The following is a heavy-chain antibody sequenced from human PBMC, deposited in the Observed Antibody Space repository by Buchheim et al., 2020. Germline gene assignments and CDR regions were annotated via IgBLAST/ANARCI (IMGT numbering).Heavy chain of an antibody. V-gene: IGHV4-39*01. J-gene: IGHJ4*02. Sequence: QLQLQESGPGLVKPSEALSLTCTVSGYSISGSSYYWGWILQPPGTGLEWIGNIFYTWSTYYNPSLTSRVTISVNPSKDQFSLKLTSVTAADTAVYYCAVQTSTWDFWGQGTL. CDR1: GYSISGSSYY. D-gene: IGHD6-13*01. CDR2: IFYTWST. CDR3: AVQTSTWDF.